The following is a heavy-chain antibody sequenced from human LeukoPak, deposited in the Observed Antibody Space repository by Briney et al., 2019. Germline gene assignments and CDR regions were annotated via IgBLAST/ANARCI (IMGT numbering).Heavy chain of an antibody. Sequence: GWSLRLSCAASGFTFSSYSMNWVRQAPGKGLEWVSSISSSSSYMYCANTAKGRFTISGDNAQNSLYLQMNGLRAGDTAVYYCARYGAASGYDAFDIWGQGTMVTVSS. J-gene: IGHJ3*02. CDR3: ARYGAASGYDAFDI. CDR2: ISSSSSYM. D-gene: IGHD3-9*01. CDR1: GFTFSSYS. V-gene: IGHV3-21*01.